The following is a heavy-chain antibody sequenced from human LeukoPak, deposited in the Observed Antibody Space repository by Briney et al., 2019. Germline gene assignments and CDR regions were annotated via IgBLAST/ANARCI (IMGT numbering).Heavy chain of an antibody. V-gene: IGHV3-21*01. J-gene: IGHJ3*02. CDR2: ISSSSSYI. D-gene: IGHD3-10*01. CDR1: GFTFSSYS. CDR3: ARDLRFGELYDAFDI. Sequence: GGSLRLSCAASGFTFSSYSMNWVRQAPGKGLEWVSSISSSSSYIYYADSVKGRFTISRDNAKNSLYLQMNSLRAEDTAVYYCARDLRFGELYDAFDIWGQGTMVTVSS.